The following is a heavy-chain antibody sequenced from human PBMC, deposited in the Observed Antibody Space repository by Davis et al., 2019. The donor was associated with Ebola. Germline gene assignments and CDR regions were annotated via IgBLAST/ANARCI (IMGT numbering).Heavy chain of an antibody. J-gene: IGHJ3*02. Sequence: GESLKISCAASGFSFSSYAMHWVRQAPGKGLEWVAVIRYDGSNKYFADSVKGRFTIFRDNSENTLYLQMNSLRAEDTAVYYCAKSGPYFDPPLIQGYAFDIWGQGTMVTVSS. D-gene: IGHD3-9*01. CDR2: IRYDGSNK. CDR3: AKSGPYFDPPLIQGYAFDI. V-gene: IGHV3-30*02. CDR1: GFSFSSYA.